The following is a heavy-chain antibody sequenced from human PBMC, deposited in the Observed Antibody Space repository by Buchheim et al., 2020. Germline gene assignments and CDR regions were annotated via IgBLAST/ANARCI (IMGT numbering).Heavy chain of an antibody. J-gene: IGHJ4*02. CDR2: IWYDGSNK. V-gene: IGHV3-33*01. D-gene: IGHD1-26*01. Sequence: QVQLVESGGGVVQPGMSLRLSCAASGFTFNRYGMHWVRQAPGKGLEWVAIIWYDGSNKYYADSVRGRFTIHRDQSKNTVALQMNSLRAEDTAVYYCARNNGNYRLDDWGQGTL. CDR1: GFTFNRYG. CDR3: ARNNGNYRLDD.